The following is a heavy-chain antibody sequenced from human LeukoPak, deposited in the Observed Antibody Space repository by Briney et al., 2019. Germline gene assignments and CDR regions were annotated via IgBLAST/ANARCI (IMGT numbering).Heavy chain of an antibody. CDR1: VFTFSNYA. J-gene: IGHJ4*02. V-gene: IGHV3-23*01. D-gene: IGHD6-13*01. CDR2: ISGSGGST. Sequence: GGSLRLSCAASVFTFSNYAMSCVRQAPGKGLEWVSTISGSGGSTYYADSVKGRFTISRDNSNNTLHLQMNSLRAEDTAVYYCAKAALLGHSSSWYDYWGQGTLVTVSS. CDR3: AKAALLGHSSSWYDY.